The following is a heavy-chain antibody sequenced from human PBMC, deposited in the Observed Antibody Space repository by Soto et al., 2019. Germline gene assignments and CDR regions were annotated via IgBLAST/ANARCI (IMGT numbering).Heavy chain of an antibody. D-gene: IGHD3-10*01. CDR3: ARDLVTMVREPFGYYYGMDV. Sequence: QVQLVQSGAEVKKPGASVKVSCKASGYTFTGYYMHWVRQAPGQGLEWMGWINPNSGCTNYAQKFQGRVTMTRDTSISTAYMELSRLRSDDTAVYYCARDLVTMVREPFGYYYGMDVWGQGTTVTVSS. CDR2: INPNSGCT. CDR1: GYTFTGYY. J-gene: IGHJ6*02. V-gene: IGHV1-2*02.